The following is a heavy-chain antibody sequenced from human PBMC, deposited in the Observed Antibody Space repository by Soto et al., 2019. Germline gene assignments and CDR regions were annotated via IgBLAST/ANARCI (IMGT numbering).Heavy chain of an antibody. CDR3: ASESPYYDFWSGYLPTFDP. CDR2: IYYSGST. V-gene: IGHV4-39*01. J-gene: IGHJ5*02. CDR1: GGSISSSIYY. D-gene: IGHD3-3*01. Sequence: SETLSLTCTVSGGSISSSIYYWGWIRQPPGKGLEWIGSIYYSGSTYYNPSLKSRVTISVDTSKNQFSLKLSSVTAADTAVYYCASESPYYDFWSGYLPTFDPWGQGTLVTVSS.